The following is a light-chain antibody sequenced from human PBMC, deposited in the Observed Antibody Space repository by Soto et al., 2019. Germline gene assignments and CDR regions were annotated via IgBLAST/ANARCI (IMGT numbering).Light chain of an antibody. CDR3: QKYNSAPP. J-gene: IGKJ1*01. CDR2: AAS. Sequence: DIQMTQSPSSLSASVGDRVTITCRASQGISNYLAWYQQKPGKVPKLLIYAASTLQSGVPSRFSGSGSGTDFTLTSSSLQPEDVATYYCQKYNSAPPFGQGTKVEIK. V-gene: IGKV1-27*01. CDR1: QGISNY.